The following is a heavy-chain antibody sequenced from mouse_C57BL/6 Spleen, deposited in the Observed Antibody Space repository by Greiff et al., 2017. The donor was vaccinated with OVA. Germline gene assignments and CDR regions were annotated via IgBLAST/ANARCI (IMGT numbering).Heavy chain of an antibody. V-gene: IGHV1-55*01. CDR2: IYPGSGST. CDR1: GYTFTSYW. J-gene: IGHJ1*03. D-gene: IGHD3-1*01. CDR3: AREGATTRYFDV. Sequence: QVQLKEPGAELVKPGASVKMSCKASGYTFTSYWITWVKQRPGQGLEWIGDIYPGSGSTNYNEKFKSKATLTVDTSSSTAYMQLSSLTSEDSAVYYCAREGATTRYFDVWGTGTTVTVSS.